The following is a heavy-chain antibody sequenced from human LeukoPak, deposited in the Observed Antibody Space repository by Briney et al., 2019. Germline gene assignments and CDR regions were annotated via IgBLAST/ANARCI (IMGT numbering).Heavy chain of an antibody. Sequence: SETLSLTCTVSGGSISSYYWSWIRQPPGKGLEWIGYIYYSGSTNYNPSLKSRVTISVDTSKNQFSLKLSSVTAADTAVYYCARLISRWFDPWGQGTLVTVSS. D-gene: IGHD2-15*01. J-gene: IGHJ5*02. CDR3: ARLISRWFDP. CDR1: GGSISSYY. CDR2: IYYSGST. V-gene: IGHV4-59*01.